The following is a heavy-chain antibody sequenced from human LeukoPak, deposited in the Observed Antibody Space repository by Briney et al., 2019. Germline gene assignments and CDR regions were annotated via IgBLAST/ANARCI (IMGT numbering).Heavy chain of an antibody. D-gene: IGHD3-22*01. CDR1: GYTFTGYY. J-gene: IGHJ4*02. Sequence: ASVTVSCKASGYTFTGYYMHWVRQAPGQGLEWMGWINPNSGGTNYAQKFQGRVTMTRDTSISTAYMELSRLRSDDTAVYYCARSGSSGYLVGDPYQIFPIDYWGQGTLVTVSS. V-gene: IGHV1-2*02. CDR3: ARSGSSGYLVGDPYQIFPIDY. CDR2: INPNSGGT.